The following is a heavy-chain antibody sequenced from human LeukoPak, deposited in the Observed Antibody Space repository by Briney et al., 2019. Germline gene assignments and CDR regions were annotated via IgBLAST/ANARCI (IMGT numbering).Heavy chain of an antibody. CDR2: ISGSGGST. CDR1: GFTFSIYA. Sequence: PGGSLRLSCVVSGFTFSIYAMSWVRQAPGKGLEWVSGISGSGGSTYYADSVKGRFTISRDNTKNTLYLQMNSLRAEDTAVYYCAKDRHAPGRYCSSTSCFPFDSWGQGTLVTVSS. V-gene: IGHV3-23*01. J-gene: IGHJ5*01. D-gene: IGHD2-2*01. CDR3: AKDRHAPGRYCSSTSCFPFDS.